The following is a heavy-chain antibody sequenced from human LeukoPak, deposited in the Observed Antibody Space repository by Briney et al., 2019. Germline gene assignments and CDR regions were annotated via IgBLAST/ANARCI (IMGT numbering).Heavy chain of an antibody. V-gene: IGHV1-69*05. CDR3: AREVERVFDY. CDR1: GGTFSSYA. J-gene: IGHJ4*02. D-gene: IGHD1-26*01. Sequence: SXKVSCKASGGTFSSYAISWVRQAPGQGLEWMGRIIPIFGTANYAQKFQGRVTITTDESTSTAYMELSSLRSVDTAVYYCAREVERVFDYWGQGTLVTVSS. CDR2: IIPIFGTA.